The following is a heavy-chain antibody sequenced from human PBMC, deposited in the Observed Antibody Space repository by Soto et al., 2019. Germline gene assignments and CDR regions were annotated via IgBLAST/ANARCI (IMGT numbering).Heavy chain of an antibody. CDR2: IYHSGST. D-gene: IGHD4-17*01. Sequence: PSETLSLTCAVSGGSISSGGYSWSWIRQPPGKGLEWIGYIYHSGSTYYNPSLKSRVTISVDRSKNQFSLKLSSVTAADTAVYYCARDYGGNSGTLDIWGQGTMVTVSS. V-gene: IGHV4-30-2*01. CDR1: GGSISSGGYS. J-gene: IGHJ3*02. CDR3: ARDYGGNSGTLDI.